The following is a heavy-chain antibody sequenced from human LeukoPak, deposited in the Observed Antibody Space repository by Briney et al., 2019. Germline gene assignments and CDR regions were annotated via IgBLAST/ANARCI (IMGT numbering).Heavy chain of an antibody. CDR2: ISWSSGRI. D-gene: IGHD6-19*01. J-gene: IGHJ6*02. CDR1: GFTFDDYA. Sequence: GGSLRLSCAASGFTFDDYAMHWVRQAPGKGLEWVLGISWSSGRIGYADSVKGRFTISRDNAKNSLYLQMNGLRPEDTALYYCAKDRIAVTGPLAMDVWGQGTTVIVSS. CDR3: AKDRIAVTGPLAMDV. V-gene: IGHV3-9*01.